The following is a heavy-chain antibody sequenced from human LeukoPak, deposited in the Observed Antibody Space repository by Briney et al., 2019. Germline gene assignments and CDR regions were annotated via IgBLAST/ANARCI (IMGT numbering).Heavy chain of an antibody. CDR2: LYVGGSTT. V-gene: IGHV3-53*01. D-gene: IGHD6-19*01. Sequence: PGGSLRLSCAASGLTGTNNFMTWVRQVPGKGLEWVSVLYVGGSTTYYADSVKGRFTISRDNSKNTVYLQMNSLRAEDTAVYYCAKARHTYSSGTSNYFYYYMDVWGKGTTVTVSS. CDR3: AKARHTYSSGTSNYFYYYMDV. CDR1: GLTGTNNF. J-gene: IGHJ6*03.